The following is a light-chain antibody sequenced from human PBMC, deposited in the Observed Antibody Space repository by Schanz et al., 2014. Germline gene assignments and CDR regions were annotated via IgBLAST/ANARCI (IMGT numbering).Light chain of an antibody. Sequence: EIVMTQSPATLSVSPGERATLSCWASQSVSGNLAWYQQKTGLAPRLLIYGPSTRATGIPARFSGSGSGTDFTLTISSLEPEDFAVYYCQHRSNWPLTFGGGTKVEIK. J-gene: IGKJ4*01. V-gene: IGKV3-15*01. CDR1: QSVSGN. CDR2: GPS. CDR3: QHRSNWPLT.